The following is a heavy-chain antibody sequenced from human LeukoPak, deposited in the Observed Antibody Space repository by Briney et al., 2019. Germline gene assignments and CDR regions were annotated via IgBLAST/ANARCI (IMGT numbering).Heavy chain of an antibody. D-gene: IGHD5-18*01. Sequence: PSETLSLTCTVSGGSISSHYWSWIRQPPGKGLEWIGYIYYSGSTNYNPSLKSRVTISVDTSKNQFSLKLSSVTAADTAVYYCARGSWIQLWSPRRRHVYMDVWGKGTTVTVSS. V-gene: IGHV4-59*11. J-gene: IGHJ6*03. CDR1: GGSISSHY. CDR2: IYYSGST. CDR3: ARGSWIQLWSPRRRHVYMDV.